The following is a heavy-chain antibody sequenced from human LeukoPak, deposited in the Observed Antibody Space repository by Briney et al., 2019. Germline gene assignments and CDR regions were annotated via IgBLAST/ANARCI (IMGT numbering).Heavy chain of an antibody. Sequence: ASVKVSCKASGGTFSSYAISWVRQAPGQGLEWMGWISAYNGNTNYAQKLQGRVTMTTDTSTSTAYMELRSLRSDDTAVYYCARDLKASRMTTVTTYVPGYWGQGTLVTVSS. D-gene: IGHD4-17*01. V-gene: IGHV1-18*01. CDR1: GGTFSSYA. CDR2: ISAYNGNT. CDR3: ARDLKASRMTTVTTYVPGY. J-gene: IGHJ4*02.